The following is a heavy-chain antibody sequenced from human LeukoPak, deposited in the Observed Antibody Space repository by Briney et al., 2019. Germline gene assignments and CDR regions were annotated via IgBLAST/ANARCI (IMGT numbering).Heavy chain of an antibody. Sequence: SETLSLTCTVSGGSISNKNFYWGWIRQPPGKGXEWVGSIYFTGSTYYHPSLESRVTISVDTSKNQFSLKVSAVTAADTAVYHCAKSRGRGSFDPWGQGTLVIVSS. V-gene: IGHV4-39*01. CDR2: IYFTGST. CDR3: AKSRGRGSFDP. D-gene: IGHD5-24*01. J-gene: IGHJ5*02. CDR1: GGSISNKNFY.